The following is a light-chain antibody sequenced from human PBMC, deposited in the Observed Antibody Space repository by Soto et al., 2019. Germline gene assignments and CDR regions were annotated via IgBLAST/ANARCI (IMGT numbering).Light chain of an antibody. CDR1: QDISNF. CDR2: DAS. Sequence: DIEMTQSPSSLSASVGDRVTITCKASQDISNFLNWYQQTPGKAPKLVIYDASTLQTGLPSRFRGSGSGTDFTFTIASLQPEDFGTYFCQQYENLPLTFGGGTTVEIK. CDR3: QQYENLPLT. J-gene: IGKJ4*01. V-gene: IGKV1-33*01.